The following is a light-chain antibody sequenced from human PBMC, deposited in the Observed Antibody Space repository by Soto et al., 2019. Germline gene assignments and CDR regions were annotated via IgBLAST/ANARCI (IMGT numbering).Light chain of an antibody. CDR1: SSNIGANYD. J-gene: IGLJ3*02. V-gene: IGLV1-40*01. CDR2: GNS. Sequence: QSVLTQPPSVSGAPGQGVTISCTGGSSNIGANYDVHWYQQLPGTAPKVLIYGNSNRPSGVPDRFSGSKSGTSASLAITGLQVEDEADYYCQSYDSSLPWVFGGGTKLTVL. CDR3: QSYDSSLPWV.